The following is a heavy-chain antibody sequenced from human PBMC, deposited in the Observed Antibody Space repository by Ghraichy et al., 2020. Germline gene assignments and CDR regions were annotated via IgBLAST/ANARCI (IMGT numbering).Heavy chain of an antibody. CDR2: IYHSDST. V-gene: IGHV4-59*11. CDR1: GGSISSHY. Sequence: SETLSLTCTVSGGSISSHYWSWIRQPPGKGLEWVGYIYHSDSTNYNPSLKSRVTISVNTSKNQFSLKLSSVTAADTAVYYCARVRDLYGEFDLWDQGTLVTVSS. CDR3: ARVRDLYGEFDL. J-gene: IGHJ4*02. D-gene: IGHD4/OR15-4a*01.